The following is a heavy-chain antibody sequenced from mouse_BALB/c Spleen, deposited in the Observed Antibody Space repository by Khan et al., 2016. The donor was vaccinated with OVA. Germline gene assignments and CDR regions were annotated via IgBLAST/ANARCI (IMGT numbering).Heavy chain of an antibody. CDR3: ARSNYGAFAY. J-gene: IGHJ3*01. CDR2: ISSGGDNT. Sequence: EVELVASGGGLVMPGGSLKLSCAASEFTFSSYTMSWVRQTPEKRLEWVATISSGGDNTYYPDSVKGRFTISRDNAKNNLYLQMSSLRSEDTALYYCARSNYGAFAYWGQGTLVTVSA. CDR1: EFTFSSYT. V-gene: IGHV5-9*03. D-gene: IGHD1-1*02.